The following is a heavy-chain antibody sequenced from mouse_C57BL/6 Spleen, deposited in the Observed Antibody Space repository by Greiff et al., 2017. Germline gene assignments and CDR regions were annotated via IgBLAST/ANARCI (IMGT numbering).Heavy chain of an antibody. CDR2: IDPNSGGT. CDR1: GYTFTSYW. D-gene: IGHD2-4*01. Sequence: QVQLQQPGAELVKPGASVKLSCKASGYTFTSYWMHWVKQRPGRGLEWIGRIDPNSGGTKYNEKFKSKATLTVDKPSSTAYMQLSSLTSEDSAVYYCARGDYDYDVGNLAYWGQGTLVTVSA. V-gene: IGHV1-72*01. CDR3: ARGDYDYDVGNLAY. J-gene: IGHJ3*01.